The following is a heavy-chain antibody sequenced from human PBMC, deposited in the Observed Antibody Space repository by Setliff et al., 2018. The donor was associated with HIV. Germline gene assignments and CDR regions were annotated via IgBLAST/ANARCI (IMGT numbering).Heavy chain of an antibody. CDR3: ATHRPYTNPPPGGPFDI. J-gene: IGHJ3*02. CDR2: IYPADSDT. CDR1: GYSFTSYW. D-gene: IGHD2-2*02. V-gene: IGHV5-51*01. Sequence: PGESLKISCKASGYSFTSYWIGWVRQMPGKGLEWMGIIYPADSDTRYSPSFQGQVTIPADKSISTAYLQWSSLKASATAIYYCATHRPYTNPPPGGPFDIWGQGTRVTVSS.